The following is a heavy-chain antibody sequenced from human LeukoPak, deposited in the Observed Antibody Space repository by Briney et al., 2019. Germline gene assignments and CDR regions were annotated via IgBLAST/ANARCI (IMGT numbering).Heavy chain of an antibody. V-gene: IGHV1-46*01. CDR3: ATQLPYGSGSYPFLY. CDR1: GYTFTSYY. D-gene: IGHD3-10*01. CDR2: INPSGGST. J-gene: IGHJ4*02. Sequence: ASLKVSSKPSGYTFTSYYMHWVREAPGQALEWMGIINPSGGSTSYAQKFQGRVTMTRDTSTSTVYMELSSLRSEDTAVYYCATQLPYGSGSYPFLYWGQGTLVTVSS.